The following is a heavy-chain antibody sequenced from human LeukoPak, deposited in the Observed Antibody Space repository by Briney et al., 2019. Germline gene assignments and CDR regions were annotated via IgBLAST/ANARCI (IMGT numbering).Heavy chain of an antibody. CDR3: ARGGSGSFDFDY. V-gene: IGHV1-69*04. Sequence: ASVKVSCKASGGTFSSYAISWVRQAPGQGLEWMGRIIPILGIANYAQKFQGRVTITADKPTSTVYMELSSLRSEDTAVYYCARGGSGSFDFDYWGQGTLVTVSS. CDR1: GGTFSSYA. CDR2: IIPILGIA. J-gene: IGHJ4*02. D-gene: IGHD1-26*01.